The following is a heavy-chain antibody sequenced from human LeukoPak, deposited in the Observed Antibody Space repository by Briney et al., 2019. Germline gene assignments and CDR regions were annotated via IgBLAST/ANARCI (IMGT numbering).Heavy chain of an antibody. J-gene: IGHJ4*02. CDR1: GYTFTSYG. D-gene: IGHD2-15*01. CDR2: ISAYNGNT. Sequence: GASVKVSCKASGYTFTSYGISWVRQAPGQGLEWMGWISAYNGNTNYAQMLQGRVTMTTDTSTNTAYMELRSLRSDDTAVYYCARDDCSGGSCYSVFDFWGQGTLVTVSS. V-gene: IGHV1-18*01. CDR3: ARDDCSGGSCYSVFDF.